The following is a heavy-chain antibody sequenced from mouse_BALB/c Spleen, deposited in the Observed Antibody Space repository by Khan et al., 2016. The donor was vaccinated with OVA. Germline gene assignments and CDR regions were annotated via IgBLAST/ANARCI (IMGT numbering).Heavy chain of an antibody. Sequence: QVQLQQPGAELAKPGASVKMSCKASGYTFTSYWMHWIKQRPGQGLEWIGYINPTSGYTDYNQKFKDKATLTADKSSSTAYMQLNSLTSDDSAVYYCARDRITYWGQGTTLTVSS. D-gene: IGHD1-1*01. V-gene: IGHV1-7*01. CDR1: GYTFTSYW. J-gene: IGHJ2*01. CDR3: ARDRITY. CDR2: INPTSGYT.